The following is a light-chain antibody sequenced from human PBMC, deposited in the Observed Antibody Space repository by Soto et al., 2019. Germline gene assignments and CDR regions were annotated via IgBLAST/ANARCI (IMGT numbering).Light chain of an antibody. J-gene: IGKJ5*01. CDR2: GAS. CDR3: QQYNNWPPVT. V-gene: IGKV3-15*01. Sequence: EIVMMQSPATLSVSPGERVTLSCRASQSVSSNLAWYQQKSGQAPRLLIYGASTRATVIPARFSGSGSGTAFTLTISSLQSEDFAIYYCQQYNNWPPVTFGQGTRLEIK. CDR1: QSVSSN.